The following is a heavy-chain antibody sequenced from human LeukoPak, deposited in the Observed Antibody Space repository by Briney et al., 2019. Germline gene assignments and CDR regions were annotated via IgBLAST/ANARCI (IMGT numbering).Heavy chain of an antibody. V-gene: IGHV4-39*01. CDR3: ARVVVPAAIGYMGV. Sequence: PSETLSLTCTVSGGSISSSSYYWGWIRQPPGKGLEWIGSIYYSGSTYYNPSLKSRVTISVDTSKNQFSLKLSSVTAADTAVYYCARVVVPAAIGYMGVWGKGTTVTVSS. J-gene: IGHJ6*03. CDR2: IYYSGST. CDR1: GGSISSSSYY. D-gene: IGHD2-2*02.